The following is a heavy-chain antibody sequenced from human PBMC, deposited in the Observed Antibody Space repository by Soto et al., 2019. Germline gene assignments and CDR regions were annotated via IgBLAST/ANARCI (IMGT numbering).Heavy chain of an antibody. CDR3: ARVTVWNSCFAY. D-gene: IGHD4-4*01. V-gene: IGHV4-61*01. J-gene: IGHJ4*02. Sequence: PSETLSLTCTVSGDSVSSGSYYWSWIRQPPGKGLEWIGYVYYSGSTNYIPSLKSRVTISVDTSKNQFSLKLSSVTAADTAVYYCARVTVWNSCFAYWGQGTPVTVSS. CDR1: GDSVSSGSYY. CDR2: VYYSGST.